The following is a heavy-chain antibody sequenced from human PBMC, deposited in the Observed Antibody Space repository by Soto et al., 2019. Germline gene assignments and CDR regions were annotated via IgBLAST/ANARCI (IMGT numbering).Heavy chain of an antibody. J-gene: IGHJ5*02. Sequence: PSETLSLTCTVSGGYISSGGYYWSWIRQHPGKGLEWIGYIYYSGSTYYNPSLKSRVTISVDTSKNQFSLKLSSVTAADTAVYYCARADIVVVPAGVGFDPWGQGTLVTVSS. CDR1: GGYISSGGYY. V-gene: IGHV4-31*03. D-gene: IGHD2-2*01. CDR2: IYYSGST. CDR3: ARADIVVVPAGVGFDP.